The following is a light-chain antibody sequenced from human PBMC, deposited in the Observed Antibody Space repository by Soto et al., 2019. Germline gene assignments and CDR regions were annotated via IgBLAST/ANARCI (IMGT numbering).Light chain of an antibody. V-gene: IGLV1-51*01. CDR1: SSNIGNNY. CDR3: GTWDTSLSAGV. Sequence: QAVVTQPPSVSAAPGQKVTISCSGSSSNIGNNYVSWYQQLPGTAPKLLIYEDNKRPSGIPDRFSGSKSATSATLGISGLQTGDEADYYCGTWDTSLSAGVFGGGTKLTVL. CDR2: EDN. J-gene: IGLJ3*02.